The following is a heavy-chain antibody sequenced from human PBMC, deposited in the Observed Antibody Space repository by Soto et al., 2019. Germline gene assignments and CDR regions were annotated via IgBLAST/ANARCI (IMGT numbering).Heavy chain of an antibody. CDR1: GFTFSSYS. J-gene: IGHJ4*02. V-gene: IGHV3-48*01. D-gene: IGHD1-26*01. Sequence: EVQLVESGGGLVQPGGSLRLSCAASGFTFSSYSMNWVRQAPGKGLEWVSYISSSSSTIYYADSVKVRFSISRDNAKISLYLQRNSLRAEAAAVYYCAYFPGYCGQGTLVSVSS. CDR3: AYFPGY. CDR2: ISSSSSTI.